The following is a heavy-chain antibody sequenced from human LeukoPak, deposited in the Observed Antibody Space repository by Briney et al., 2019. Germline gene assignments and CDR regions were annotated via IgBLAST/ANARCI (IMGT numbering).Heavy chain of an antibody. J-gene: IGHJ4*02. Sequence: PGGSLRLSCAASGFTFSSYSMNWVRQAPGKGLEWVSTIGGGGSSTYYADSVKGRFTISRENSKNTLSLQMNSLRAEDTALYYCAKSGGLYNDYVRYSEYWGQGTLVTVSS. CDR3: AKSGGLYNDYVRYSEY. CDR1: GFTFSSYS. CDR2: IGGGGSST. V-gene: IGHV3-23*01. D-gene: IGHD4-17*01.